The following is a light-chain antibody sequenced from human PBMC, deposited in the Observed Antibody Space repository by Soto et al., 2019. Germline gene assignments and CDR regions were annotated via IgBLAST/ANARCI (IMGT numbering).Light chain of an antibody. CDR3: QQRYNTPLT. CDR2: AAS. CDR1: QTISNY. J-gene: IGKJ4*01. Sequence: IRETQSPPTLSASVGDRVTITCRASQTISNYLNWYQQTPGKVPKLLIYAASSLQSGVPSRFSGSGSGTDFTLTISSLQPEDFATYYCQQRYNTPLTFGGGTKVDIK. V-gene: IGKV1-39*01.